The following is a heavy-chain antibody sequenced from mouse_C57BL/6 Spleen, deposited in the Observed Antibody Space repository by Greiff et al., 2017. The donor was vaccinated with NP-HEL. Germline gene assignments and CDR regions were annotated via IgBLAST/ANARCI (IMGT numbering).Heavy chain of an antibody. CDR3: ARSLVDY. J-gene: IGHJ2*01. CDR2: IDPSDSYT. D-gene: IGHD6-2*01. CDR1: GYTFTSYW. Sequence: QVQLKQPGAELVMPGASVKLSCKASGYTFTSYWMHWVKQRPGQGLEWIGEIDPSDSYTNYNQKFKGKSTLTVDKSSSTAYMQLSSLTSEDSAVYYCARSLVDYWGQGTTLTVSS. V-gene: IGHV1-69*01.